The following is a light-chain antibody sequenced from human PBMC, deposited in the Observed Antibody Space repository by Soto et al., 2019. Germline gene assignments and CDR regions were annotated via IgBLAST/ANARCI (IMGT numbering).Light chain of an antibody. CDR1: SSDVGGSNF. CDR2: EVN. J-gene: IGLJ1*01. Sequence: QSVLTQPASVSASPGQSITISCTGTSSDVGGSNFVSWYQQHPGKAPKLMIYEVNKRPSGVPDRFSGSKSGSTASLTVSGLQAEDEADYYCSSYAGSSTYVFGTGTKVTVL. CDR3: SSYAGSSTYV. V-gene: IGLV2-8*01.